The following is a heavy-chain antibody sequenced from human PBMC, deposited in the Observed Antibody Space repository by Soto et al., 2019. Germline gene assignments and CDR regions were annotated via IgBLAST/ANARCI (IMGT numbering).Heavy chain of an antibody. J-gene: IGHJ4*02. Sequence: QVQLQESGPGLVKPSETLSLTCTVSGGSVSSGHYYWSWSRQPPGKGLEWIGFVYYTGSTKYKSSLKSRVTISLDTSQNQFSLKLTSVTAADTAVYYCARSGAGSGWLGGQGTLVTVSS. CDR2: VYYTGST. V-gene: IGHV4-61*01. CDR3: ARSGAGSGWL. D-gene: IGHD6-19*01. CDR1: GGSVSSGHYY.